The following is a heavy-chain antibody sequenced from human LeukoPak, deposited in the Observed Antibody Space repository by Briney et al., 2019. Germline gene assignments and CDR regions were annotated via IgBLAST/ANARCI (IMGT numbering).Heavy chain of an antibody. CDR3: ARDSIVVVTAEGGFDY. Sequence: ASVKVSCKASGYTFTSYGISWVRQAPGQGLEWMGIINPSGGSTSYAQKFQGRVTMTRDTSTSTVYMELSSLRSEDTAVYYCARDSIVVVTAEGGFDYWGQGTLVTVSS. V-gene: IGHV1-46*01. J-gene: IGHJ4*02. CDR1: GYTFTSYG. D-gene: IGHD2-21*02. CDR2: INPSGGST.